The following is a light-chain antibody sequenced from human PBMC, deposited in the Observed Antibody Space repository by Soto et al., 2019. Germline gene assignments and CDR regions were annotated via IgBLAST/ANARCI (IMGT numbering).Light chain of an antibody. V-gene: IGKV3-11*01. Sequence: EIVLTQSPATLSLSPGERATLSCRASQSVSNYLAWYQQKPGQAPRLVISDASNRATGIPARFSGSGSGTDFTLTISSLEPEDLAVYYCQHRVNWPTFGGGTKVEIK. CDR2: DAS. J-gene: IGKJ4*01. CDR3: QHRVNWPT. CDR1: QSVSNY.